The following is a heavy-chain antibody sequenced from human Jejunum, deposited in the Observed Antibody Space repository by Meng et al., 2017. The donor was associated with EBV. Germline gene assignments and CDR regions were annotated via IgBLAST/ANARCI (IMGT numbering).Heavy chain of an antibody. D-gene: IGHD1-26*01. V-gene: IGHV4-61*08. CDR2: IYNSEST. CDR3: ARDQNGSYFAY. CDR1: GGSVSSGGYY. J-gene: IGHJ4*02. Sequence: QLQESGPGLVKPSETLSLPCTVSGGSVSSGGYYWSWIRQPPGKGLEWIGYIYNSESTNYKSSLKSRVTISADTSKNQFSLRLSSVTAADTAVYYCARDQNGSYFAYWGQGTLVTVSS.